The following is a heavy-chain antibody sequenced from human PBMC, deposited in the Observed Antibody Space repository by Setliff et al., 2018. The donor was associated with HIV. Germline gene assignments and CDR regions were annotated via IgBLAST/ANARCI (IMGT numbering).Heavy chain of an antibody. CDR3: AGDQTGVAAAAFGGGSAWSDEGFDI. D-gene: IGHD6-13*01. V-gene: IGHV1-69*13. J-gene: IGHJ3*02. Sequence: GASVKVSCKTSGGTLSNYVITWVRQAPGQGLEWMGMIIPMYNIPAYAQKFQGRVTLTADESTSTAYMELSSLSSEDTAVYYCAGDQTGVAAAAFGGGSAWSDEGFDIWGQGTMVTVSS. CDR1: GGTLSNYV. CDR2: IIPMYNIP.